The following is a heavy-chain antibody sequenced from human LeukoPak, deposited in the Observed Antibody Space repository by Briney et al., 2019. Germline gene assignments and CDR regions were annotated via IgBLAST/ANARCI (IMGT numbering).Heavy chain of an antibody. CDR2: INPNSGGT. Sequence: GASVKVSCKASGYTFTGYYMHWVRQAPGQGLEWMGWINPNSGGTNYAQKFQGRVTMTRDTSISTAYMELSRLRSDDTAVYYCARDKPGGSGSLDYWGQGTLVTVSS. CDR1: GYTFTGYY. V-gene: IGHV1-2*02. CDR3: ARDKPGGSGSLDY. D-gene: IGHD3-10*01. J-gene: IGHJ4*02.